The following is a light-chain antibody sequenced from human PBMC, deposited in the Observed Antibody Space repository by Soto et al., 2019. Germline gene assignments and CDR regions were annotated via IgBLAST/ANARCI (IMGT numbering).Light chain of an antibody. Sequence: QSALTQPRSVSGSPGQSVTISCTGTSSDVGGYNYVSWYQQHPGKAPKLMIYDVSKRPSGVPDRFSCSKSGNTASLTISGLQAEDEADDYCCSYAGSYTYVFGTGTKLTVL. V-gene: IGLV2-11*01. CDR1: SSDVGGYNY. CDR2: DVS. CDR3: CSYAGSYTYV. J-gene: IGLJ1*01.